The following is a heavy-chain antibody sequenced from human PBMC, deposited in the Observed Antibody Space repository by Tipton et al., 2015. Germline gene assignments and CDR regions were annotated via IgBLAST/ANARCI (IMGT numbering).Heavy chain of an antibody. CDR1: GFTFSTYA. Sequence: SLRLSCAASGFTFSTYAMSWVRQAPGKGLEWVAGLWNDGSNKYYADSVKGRFTISRDNSKNTLYLQMNSLRVEDTAVYFCASDYCSSTTCFGFFDYWGQGTLVTVSS. V-gene: IGHV3-33*08. D-gene: IGHD2-2*01. J-gene: IGHJ4*02. CDR2: LWNDGSNK. CDR3: ASDYCSSTTCFGFFDY.